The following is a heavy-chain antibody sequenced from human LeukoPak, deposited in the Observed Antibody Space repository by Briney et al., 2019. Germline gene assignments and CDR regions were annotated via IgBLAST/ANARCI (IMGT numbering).Heavy chain of an antibody. Sequence: SETLSLTCTVSGGSLEGLYWSWIRQSPEKDLEWIGNVFHTGVTSYNLSLKSRVTISVDTSRNQFSLTMTSMTAADTAIYYCTRGGGSGYCFGIPRYYFDAWGQGVLVTVSS. D-gene: IGHD3-3*01. V-gene: IGHV4-59*11. J-gene: IGHJ4*02. CDR2: VFHTGVT. CDR3: TRGGGSGYCFGIPRYYFDA. CDR1: GGSLEGLY.